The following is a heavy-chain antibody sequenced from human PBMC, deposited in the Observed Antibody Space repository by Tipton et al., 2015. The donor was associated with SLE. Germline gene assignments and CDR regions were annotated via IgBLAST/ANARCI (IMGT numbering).Heavy chain of an antibody. D-gene: IGHD3-9*01. Sequence: SLRLSCAASGFSFSGYAMHWVRQAPGKGLEWVAVISLDGSNKYYADSVKGRFTISKDNSRNTLYLEMNSLRAEDTSLYYFAREPHPLTGYYPDFDYWGQGTLVTVSS. CDR1: GFSFSGYA. CDR3: AREPHPLTGYYPDFDY. CDR2: ISLDGSNK. J-gene: IGHJ4*02. V-gene: IGHV3-30*04.